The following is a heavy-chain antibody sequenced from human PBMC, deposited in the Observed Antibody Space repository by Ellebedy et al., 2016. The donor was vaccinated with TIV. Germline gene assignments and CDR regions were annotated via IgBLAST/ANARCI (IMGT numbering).Heavy chain of an antibody. V-gene: IGHV4-31*03. Sequence: SETLSLTCTVSGGSIRSGGYYWSWIRQHPGKGLEWIGYIYYSGSTYYNPSLKSRVTISVDMSKNQFSLKLTSVTAADTAVYYCARGEGLKVGANQVYFDYWGQGTLVTVSS. D-gene: IGHD1-26*01. CDR1: GGSIRSGGYY. CDR3: ARGEGLKVGANQVYFDY. J-gene: IGHJ4*02. CDR2: IYYSGST.